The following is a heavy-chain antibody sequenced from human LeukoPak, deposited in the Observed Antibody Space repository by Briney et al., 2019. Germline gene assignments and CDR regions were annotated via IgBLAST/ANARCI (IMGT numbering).Heavy chain of an antibody. CDR2: ISGSGGST. Sequence: GGSLRLSCAASGFTFSSYAMSWVRQAPGKGLEWVSGISGSGGSTYYADSVKGRFTISRDNAKNSLYLQMNSLRAEDTAVYYCATLHFYAMGVWGQGTTVTVSS. V-gene: IGHV3-23*01. J-gene: IGHJ6*01. CDR1: GFTFSSYA. CDR3: ATLHFYAMGV.